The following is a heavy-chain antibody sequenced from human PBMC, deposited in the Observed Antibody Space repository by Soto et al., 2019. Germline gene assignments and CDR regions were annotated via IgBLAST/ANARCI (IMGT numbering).Heavy chain of an antibody. D-gene: IGHD6-13*01. V-gene: IGHV3-23*01. CDR2: ISGGGDTT. Sequence: GGSLRLSCAGSGFTFNNYAMTWVRQAPGKGPEWVSAISGGGDTTYYADSVKGRFTISRDNSKNTLYLQMNSLRAEDTAVYYCAKHGPQYSSSLSTYWRHGTLVT. CDR1: GFTFNNYA. CDR3: AKHGPQYSSSLSTY. J-gene: IGHJ4*01.